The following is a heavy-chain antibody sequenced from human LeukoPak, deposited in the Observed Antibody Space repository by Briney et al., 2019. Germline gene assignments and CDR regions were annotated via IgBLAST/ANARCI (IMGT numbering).Heavy chain of an antibody. V-gene: IGHV3-7*01. Sequence: GGSLRLSCAASGFTFSTYWMSWVRQAPGKGLEWVANIKRDGSEKHYVDSVKGRFTICRDNTNNSLFLQMDSLRAEDTAFYYCSSEHYFGSGSPAYWGQGTLVTVSS. CDR1: GFTFSTYW. J-gene: IGHJ4*02. D-gene: IGHD3-10*01. CDR2: IKRDGSEK. CDR3: SSEHYFGSGSPAY.